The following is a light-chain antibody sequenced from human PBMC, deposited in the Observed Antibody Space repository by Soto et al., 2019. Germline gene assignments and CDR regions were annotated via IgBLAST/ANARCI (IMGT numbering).Light chain of an antibody. Sequence: EVVMTQSPPTLSVSPGESATLSCRASQSVDRKLVWYQQRPGQAPRLLIYAASTRATGIPARFSGSGSGTEFTLTISSLQSEDFAVYYCQQYTNWAKTFGQGTKVEMK. CDR1: QSVDRK. J-gene: IGKJ1*01. CDR3: QQYTNWAKT. CDR2: AAS. V-gene: IGKV3D-15*01.